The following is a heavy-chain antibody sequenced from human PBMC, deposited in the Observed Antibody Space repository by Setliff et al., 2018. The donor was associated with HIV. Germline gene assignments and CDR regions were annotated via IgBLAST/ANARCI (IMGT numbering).Heavy chain of an antibody. D-gene: IGHD3-22*01. CDR2: ISASTNTI. J-gene: IGHJ4*02. CDR1: GFTFNVYS. Sequence: GSLRLSCAASGFTFNVYSMNWVRQAPGKGLEWVSYISASTNTIYYADSVKGRFTISRDNARNSLYLQMNSLRAEDTAVYYCATDPYYYDSSGHFDSWGQGTLVTAPQ. CDR3: ATDPYYYDSSGHFDS. V-gene: IGHV3-48*01.